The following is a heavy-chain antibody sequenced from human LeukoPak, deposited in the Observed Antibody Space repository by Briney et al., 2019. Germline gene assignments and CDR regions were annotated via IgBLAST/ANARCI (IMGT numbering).Heavy chain of an antibody. Sequence: GRSLRLSCAASGFTFGSYGMHWVRQAPGRGLEGVAVISYDGSNKYYADSVKGRFTISRDNSKNTLYLQMNSLRAEDTAVYYCAKLLVEVDYGRKFAYWGQGTLVTVSS. CDR3: AKLLVEVDYGRKFAY. V-gene: IGHV3-30*18. J-gene: IGHJ4*02. CDR1: GFTFGSYG. D-gene: IGHD4/OR15-4a*01. CDR2: ISYDGSNK.